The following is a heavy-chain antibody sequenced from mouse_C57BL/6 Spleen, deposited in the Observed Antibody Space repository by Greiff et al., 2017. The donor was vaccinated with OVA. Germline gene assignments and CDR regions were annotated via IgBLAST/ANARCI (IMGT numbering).Heavy chain of an antibody. CDR1: GYSITSGYY. CDR2: ISYDGSN. J-gene: IGHJ2*01. V-gene: IGHV3-6*01. CDR3: ARGAMRLRRFDY. Sequence: ESGPGLVKPSQSLSLTCSVTGYSITSGYYWNWIRQFPGNKLEWMGYISYDGSNNYNPSLKNRISITRDTSKNQFFLKLNSVTTEDTATYYCARGAMRLRRFDYWGQGTTLTVSS. D-gene: IGHD2-4*01.